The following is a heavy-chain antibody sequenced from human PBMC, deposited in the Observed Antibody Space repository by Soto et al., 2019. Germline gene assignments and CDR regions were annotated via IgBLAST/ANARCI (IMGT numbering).Heavy chain of an antibody. CDR1: GFTFSSYS. Sequence: EVQLVESGGGLVQPGGSLRLSCAASGFTFSSYSIHWVRQAPEKGLEWVSYIGTSTSTTYYADSVKGRFTISRDNAKNSLFLQMNSLRAEDTAVCYCARALQTYTSGPLGFWGQGTRVTVSS. J-gene: IGHJ4*02. CDR3: ARALQTYTSGPLGF. D-gene: IGHD6-19*01. CDR2: IGTSTSTT. V-gene: IGHV3-48*01.